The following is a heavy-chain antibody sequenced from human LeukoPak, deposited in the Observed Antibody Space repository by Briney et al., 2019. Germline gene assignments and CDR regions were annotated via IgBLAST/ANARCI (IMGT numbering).Heavy chain of an antibody. D-gene: IGHD5-24*01. CDR3: ARPSPPGDGYNPCDY. CDR2: ISNDERNK. Sequence: PGGSLRLSCAASGFTFRSYTLHWVRQAPGKGLEWVAVISNDERNKYYTDSVKGRFTISRDNSKSTVYLQMNSLRPEDTAVYYCARPSPPGDGYNPCDYWGPGALVIVSS. V-gene: IGHV3-30*04. CDR1: GFTFRSYT. J-gene: IGHJ4*02.